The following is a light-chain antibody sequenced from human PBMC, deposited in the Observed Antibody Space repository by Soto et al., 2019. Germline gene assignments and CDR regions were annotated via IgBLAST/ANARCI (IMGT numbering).Light chain of an antibody. Sequence: QSALTQPASVSGSPGQSITISCTGSSSDVGAYNYVSWYQQHPGKAPKLIIYAVSNRPSGVSNRFSGSKSGNTASLTISGLQAEDDADYYCSSYTSSSTLVFGGGTKLTVL. CDR2: AVS. J-gene: IGLJ2*01. V-gene: IGLV2-14*03. CDR3: SSYTSSSTLV. CDR1: SSDVGAYNY.